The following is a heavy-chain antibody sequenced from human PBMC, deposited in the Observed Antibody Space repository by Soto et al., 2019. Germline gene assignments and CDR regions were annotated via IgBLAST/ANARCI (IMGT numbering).Heavy chain of an antibody. CDR2: IYYSGST. CDR1: GGSISSYY. J-gene: IGHJ6*03. Sequence: SETLSLTCTVSGGSISSYYWSWIRQPPGKGLEWIGYIYYSGSTNYNPSLKSRVTISVDTSKNQFSLKLSSVTAADTAVYYCASGTIFGVVSYYYYMDVWGKGTTVTV. V-gene: IGHV4-59*08. D-gene: IGHD3-3*01. CDR3: ASGTIFGVVSYYYYMDV.